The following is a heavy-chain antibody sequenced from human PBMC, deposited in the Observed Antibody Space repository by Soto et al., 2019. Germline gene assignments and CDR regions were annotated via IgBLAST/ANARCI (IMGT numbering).Heavy chain of an antibody. CDR2: ISSSSSYI. Sequence: GGSLRLSCAASGFTFSSYSMNWVRQAPGKGLEWVSSISSSSSYIYYADSVKGRFTISRDNAKNSLYLQMNSLRAEDTAVYYCAREGFGDFWSGYLTNWFDPWGQGTLVTVCS. CDR3: AREGFGDFWSGYLTNWFDP. D-gene: IGHD3-3*01. J-gene: IGHJ5*02. V-gene: IGHV3-21*01. CDR1: GFTFSSYS.